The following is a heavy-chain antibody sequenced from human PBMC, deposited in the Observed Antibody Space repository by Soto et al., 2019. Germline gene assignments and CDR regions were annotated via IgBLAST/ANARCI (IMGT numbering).Heavy chain of an antibody. CDR3: ARLNIVVVPAAMDYYFDY. CDR1: GYSFTSYW. D-gene: IGHD2-2*01. J-gene: IGHJ4*02. CDR2: IYPGDSDT. V-gene: IGHV5-51*01. Sequence: GESLKISCKGSGYSFTSYWIGWVRQMPGKGLEWMGIIYPGDSDTRYSPSFQGQVTISADKSISTAYLQWSSLKASDTAMYYCARLNIVVVPAAMDYYFDYWGQGTLVTVSS.